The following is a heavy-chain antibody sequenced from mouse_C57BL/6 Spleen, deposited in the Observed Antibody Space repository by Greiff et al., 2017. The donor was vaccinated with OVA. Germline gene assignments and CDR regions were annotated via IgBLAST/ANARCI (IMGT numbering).Heavy chain of an antibody. V-gene: IGHV1-81*01. CDR2: IYPRSGNT. D-gene: IGHD1-1*01. Sequence: QVQLKESGAELARPGASVKLSCKASGYTFTSYGISWVKQRTGQGLEWIGEIYPRSGNTYYNEKFKGKATLTADTSSSTAYMELRSLTSEDSAVYFCARSTVVAVPYAMDYWGQGTSVTVSS. J-gene: IGHJ4*01. CDR3: ARSTVVAVPYAMDY. CDR1: GYTFTSYG.